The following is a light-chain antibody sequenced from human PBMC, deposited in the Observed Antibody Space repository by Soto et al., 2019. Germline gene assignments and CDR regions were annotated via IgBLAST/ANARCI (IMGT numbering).Light chain of an antibody. CDR2: GVS. J-gene: IGLJ2*01. CDR1: SSDVGTYNY. V-gene: IGLV2-14*01. CDR3: SSYTSSSSSVV. Sequence: QSALTQPASVSGSPGQSITISCTGTSSDVGTYNYVSWYQQHPGKAPKLMIYGVSNRPSGVSDRFSGSKSGNTASLTISGLQAEDEADYYCSSYTSSSSSVVFGGGTQLTVL.